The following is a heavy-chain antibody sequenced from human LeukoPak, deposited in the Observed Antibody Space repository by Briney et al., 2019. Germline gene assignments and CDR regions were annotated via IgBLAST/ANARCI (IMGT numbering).Heavy chain of an antibody. CDR3: ARCVAVAAKYYFDS. D-gene: IGHD6-13*01. Sequence: NASETLSLTCTVSGGSISPTNYYWGWIRQPPGKGLEWIGSIYYGGSTYYNPPLKSRVTISVDTSKNQFSLKVNSVTAADTAVYYCARCVAVAAKYYFDSWGHGTLVTISS. CDR1: GGSISPTNYY. V-gene: IGHV4-39*01. J-gene: IGHJ4*01. CDR2: IYYGGST.